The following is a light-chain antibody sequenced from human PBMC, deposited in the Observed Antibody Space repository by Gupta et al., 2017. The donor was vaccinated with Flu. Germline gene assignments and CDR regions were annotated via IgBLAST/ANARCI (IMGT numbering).Light chain of an antibody. CDR2: EAS. Sequence: DIQMTQSPSTLSASVGDRVTITCRASESISTWLAWYQQKPGKAPKVLIFEASILGSGVPPRFSGSGSGTDFTLTINNLQPDDFGTYYWQQYDDMGTFGQGTKVEIK. CDR3: QQYDDMGT. J-gene: IGKJ1*01. V-gene: IGKV1-5*03. CDR1: ESISTW.